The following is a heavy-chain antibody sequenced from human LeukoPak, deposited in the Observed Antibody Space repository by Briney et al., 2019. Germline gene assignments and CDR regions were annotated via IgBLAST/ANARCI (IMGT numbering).Heavy chain of an antibody. D-gene: IGHD3-9*01. CDR2: IGGGGVTT. Sequence: PGGSLRLSCVASGFTFSSYVMVWARQAPGKGLEWVSVIGGGGVTTYYADSVKGRFTISRDSSRTTLYLQMNSLRTEDTAIYFCAKAKLTVGQREGFDYWGQGTLVTVSS. J-gene: IGHJ4*02. CDR3: AKAKLTVGQREGFDY. CDR1: GFTFSSYV. V-gene: IGHV3-23*01.